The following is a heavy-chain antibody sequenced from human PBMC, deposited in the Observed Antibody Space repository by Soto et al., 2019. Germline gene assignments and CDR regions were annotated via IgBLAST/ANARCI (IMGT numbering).Heavy chain of an antibody. CDR2: ISYDGSNK. V-gene: IGHV3-30*18. J-gene: IGHJ6*03. CDR3: AKDGEDIVVAPAASVAYYFYYMDV. D-gene: IGHD2-2*01. CDR1: GFTFSSYG. Sequence: QVQLVESGGGVVQPGRSLRLSCAASGFTFSSYGMHWVRQAPGKGLEWVAVISYDGSNKYYADSVKGRFTISRDNSKNTLYLQMNSLRAEDTAVYYCAKDGEDIVVAPAASVAYYFYYMDVWGKGTTVTVSS.